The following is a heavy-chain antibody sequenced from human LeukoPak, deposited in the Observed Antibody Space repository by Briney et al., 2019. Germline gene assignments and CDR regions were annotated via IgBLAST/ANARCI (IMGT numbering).Heavy chain of an antibody. Sequence: SETLSLTCGVYGGSFSNYYWSWIRQPPGKGLEWIGEINHSGSTNYSPSLKSRVTISVDTSKNQFSLNLSSVTAADTAVYYCASFGHGGNSGDYRGQGTLVTVSS. CDR2: INHSGST. J-gene: IGHJ4*02. CDR3: ASFGHGGNSGDY. V-gene: IGHV4-34*01. D-gene: IGHD4-23*01. CDR1: GGSFSNYY.